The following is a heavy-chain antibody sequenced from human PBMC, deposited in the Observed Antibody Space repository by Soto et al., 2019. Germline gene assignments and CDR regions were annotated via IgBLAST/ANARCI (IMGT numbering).Heavy chain of an antibody. V-gene: IGHV4-30-4*01. CDR2: IYYSGST. Sequence: PSETLSFTCTVSGGSISSGDYYWSWIRQPPGKGLEWIGYIYYSGSTYYNPSLKSRVTISVDTSKNQFSLKLSSVTAADTAVYYCARDPLNSSSWEYDYWGQGTQVTVSS. CDR1: GGSISSGDYY. CDR3: ARDPLNSSSWEYDY. J-gene: IGHJ4*02. D-gene: IGHD6-13*01.